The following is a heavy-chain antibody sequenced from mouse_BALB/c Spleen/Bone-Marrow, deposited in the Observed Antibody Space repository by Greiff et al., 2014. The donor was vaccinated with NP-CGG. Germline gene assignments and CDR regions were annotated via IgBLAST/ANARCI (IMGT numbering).Heavy chain of an antibody. CDR2: INPDSSTI. D-gene: IGHD2-3*01. V-gene: IGHV4-1*02. Sequence: EVQLVESGGGLVQPGGSLKLSCAASGFDFSRYWMSWVRQAPGKGLEWIGEINPDSSTINYTPSLKGKFIISRDNAKNTLYLQMSKVRSEDTALYYCARPSSRGLLRNYAMDYWGQGTSVTVSS. J-gene: IGHJ4*01. CDR3: ARPSSRGLLRNYAMDY. CDR1: GFDFSRYW.